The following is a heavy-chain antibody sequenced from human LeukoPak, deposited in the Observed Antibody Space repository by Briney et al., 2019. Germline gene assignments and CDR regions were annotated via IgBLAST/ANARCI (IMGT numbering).Heavy chain of an antibody. D-gene: IGHD3-16*01. V-gene: IGHV4-39*01. J-gene: IGHJ4*02. Sequence: SETLSLTCIVSGGSLNSPNYYWGRIRQPPGKGLELIGTIYYSGTTYYNPSLKSRVTISVDKSKNHFSLRLSSVTAADTAVYYCATLEIGDYYFDYWGQGTLVTVSS. CDR3: ATLEIGDYYFDY. CDR2: IYYSGTT. CDR1: GGSLNSPNYY.